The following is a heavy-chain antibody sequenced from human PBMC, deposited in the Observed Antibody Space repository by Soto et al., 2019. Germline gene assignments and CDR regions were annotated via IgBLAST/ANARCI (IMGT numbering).Heavy chain of an antibody. J-gene: IGHJ6*02. CDR2: ISAYNGNT. Sequence: SVKVSCKASGYTFTSYGISWVRQAPGQGLEWMGWISAYNGNTNYAQKLQGRVTMTTDTSTSTAYMELRSLRSDDTAVYYCARERDCSSTSCYVRFGMDVWGQGTTVTVSS. CDR3: ARERDCSSTSCYVRFGMDV. V-gene: IGHV1-18*04. CDR1: GYTFTSYG. D-gene: IGHD2-2*01.